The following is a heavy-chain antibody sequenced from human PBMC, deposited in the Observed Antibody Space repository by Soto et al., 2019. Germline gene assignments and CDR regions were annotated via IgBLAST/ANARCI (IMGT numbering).Heavy chain of an antibody. Sequence: GGSQRHSCASSGFTFINYGMNWVRQATGKGLEWVSYIGIGSSTKYYADSVKGRFTISRDNAKNSLYLQMNSLRAEDTAVYYCARDQLYYNDISGRPLNAFDVWGQGTMVTVS. D-gene: IGHD3-22*01. CDR1: GFTFINYG. V-gene: IGHV3-48*01. CDR2: IGIGSSTK. J-gene: IGHJ3*01. CDR3: ARDQLYYNDISGRPLNAFDV.